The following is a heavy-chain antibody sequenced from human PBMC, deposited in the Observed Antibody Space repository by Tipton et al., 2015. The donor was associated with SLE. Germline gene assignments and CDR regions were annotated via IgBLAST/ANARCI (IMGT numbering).Heavy chain of an antibody. V-gene: IGHV4-61*02. D-gene: IGHD6-6*01. Sequence: TLSLTCTVSGGSISSGSYYWSWIRQPAGKGLEWIGRIYTSGSTNYNPSLKSRVTISVDTSKNQFSLKLSSVTAADTAVYYCARERREYSSSEGGYYYYYMDVWGKGTTVTVSS. CDR3: ARERREYSSSEGGYYYYYMDV. CDR1: GGSISSGSYY. J-gene: IGHJ6*03. CDR2: IYTSGST.